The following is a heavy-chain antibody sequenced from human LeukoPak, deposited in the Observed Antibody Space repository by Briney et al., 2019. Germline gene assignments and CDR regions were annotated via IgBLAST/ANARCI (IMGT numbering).Heavy chain of an antibody. CDR3: AKGVGATKDY. J-gene: IGHJ4*02. D-gene: IGHD1-26*01. CDR2: IYYSGSA. V-gene: IGHV4-59*01. Sequence: SETLSLTCTVSGGSISSYYWSWIRQPPGKGLEWIGYIYYSGSANYNPSLKSRVTISVDTSKNQFSLKLSSVTAADTAVYYCAKGVGATKDYWGQGTLVTVSS. CDR1: GGSISSYY.